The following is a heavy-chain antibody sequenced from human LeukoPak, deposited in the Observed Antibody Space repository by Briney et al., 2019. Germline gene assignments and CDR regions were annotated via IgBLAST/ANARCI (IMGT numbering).Heavy chain of an antibody. D-gene: IGHD3-22*01. CDR1: GFTFSSYS. Sequence: GGSLRLSCAASGFTFSSYSMNWVRQAPGKGLEWVSSISSSSSYIYYADSVKGRFTISRDNAKNSLYLQTNSLRAEDTAVYYCARDPTSNPLPSPERRTIKNSSGYYHVHYWGQGTLVTVSS. CDR2: ISSSSSYI. V-gene: IGHV3-21*01. CDR3: ARDPTSNPLPSPERRTIKNSSGYYHVHY. J-gene: IGHJ4*02.